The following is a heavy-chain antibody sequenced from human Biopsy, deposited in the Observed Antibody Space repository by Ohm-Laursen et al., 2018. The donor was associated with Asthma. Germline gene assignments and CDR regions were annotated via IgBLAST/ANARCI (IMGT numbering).Heavy chain of an antibody. CDR1: EFPFSSYA. J-gene: IGHJ6*02. CDR2: ISGNGDNT. D-gene: IGHD3-10*01. Sequence: SLRLSCSASEFPFSSYAMNWVRQAPGQGLEWVSSISGNGDNTHYSDPVQGRFIISRDNSKNTLYLQMNSLRVEDTAVYYCAKDILPHGSGSLLWGYYYGLDVWGQGTTVTVSS. CDR3: AKDILPHGSGSLLWGYYYGLDV. V-gene: IGHV3-23*01.